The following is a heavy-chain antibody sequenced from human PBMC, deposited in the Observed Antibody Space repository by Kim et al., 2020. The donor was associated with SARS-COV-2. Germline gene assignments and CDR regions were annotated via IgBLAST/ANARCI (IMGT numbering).Heavy chain of an antibody. CDR1: GFTFSSYA. CDR3: ARTVLRYFVPTVGMDV. D-gene: IGHD3-9*01. J-gene: IGHJ6*02. Sequence: GGSLRLSCAASGFTFSSYAMHWVRQAPGKGLEWVAVISYDGSNKYYADSVKGRFTISRDNSKNTLYLQMNSLRAEDTAVYYCARTVLRYFVPTVGMDVWGQGTTVTVSS. V-gene: IGHV3-30*04. CDR2: ISYDGSNK.